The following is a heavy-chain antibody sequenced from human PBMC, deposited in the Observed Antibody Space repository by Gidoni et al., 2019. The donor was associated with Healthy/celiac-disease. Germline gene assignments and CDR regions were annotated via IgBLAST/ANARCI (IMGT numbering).Heavy chain of an antibody. D-gene: IGHD2-15*01. Sequence: QVQLVQSGAEVKKPGSSVKVSCKASGGTFSSYPISWVRQAPGQGLEWMGRIIPILGIANYAQKFQGRVTITADKSTSTAYMELSSLRSEDTAVYHCARDPHCSGGSCYSGNWFDPWGQGTLVTVSS. CDR2: IIPILGIA. CDR3: ARDPHCSGGSCYSGNWFDP. V-gene: IGHV1-69*02. CDR1: GGTFSSYP. J-gene: IGHJ5*02.